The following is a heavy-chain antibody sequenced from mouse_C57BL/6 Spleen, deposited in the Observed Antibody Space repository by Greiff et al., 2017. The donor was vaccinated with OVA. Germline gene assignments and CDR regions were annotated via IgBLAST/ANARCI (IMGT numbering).Heavy chain of an antibody. Sequence: EVKLVESGPGLVKPSQSLSLTCSVTGYSITSGYYWNWIRQFPGNKLEWMGYISYDGSNNYNPSLKNRISITRDTSKNQFFLKLNSVTTEDTATYYCARGGRGAFDYWGQGTTLTVSS. J-gene: IGHJ2*01. CDR1: GYSITSGYY. D-gene: IGHD3-1*01. CDR3: ARGGRGAFDY. V-gene: IGHV3-6*01. CDR2: ISYDGSN.